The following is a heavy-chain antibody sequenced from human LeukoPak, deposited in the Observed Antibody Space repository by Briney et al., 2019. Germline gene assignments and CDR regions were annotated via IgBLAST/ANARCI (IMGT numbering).Heavy chain of an antibody. CDR2: ISSSSSYI. Sequence: GGSLRLSCAGSGFTFNSYSMNWVRQAPGKGLEWVSSISSSSSYIYYADSVKGRFTISRDNAQNSLYLQLNSLRAEDTAVYYCARTTVTTWGNWFDPWGQGTLVTVSS. J-gene: IGHJ5*02. CDR1: GFTFNSYS. CDR3: ARTTVTTWGNWFDP. V-gene: IGHV3-21*01. D-gene: IGHD4-17*01.